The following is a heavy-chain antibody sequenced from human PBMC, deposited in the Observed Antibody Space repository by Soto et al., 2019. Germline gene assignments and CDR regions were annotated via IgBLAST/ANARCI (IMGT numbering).Heavy chain of an antibody. CDR3: ARDDGTTWNLDY. D-gene: IGHD1-1*01. CDR2: IDGDDNI. V-gene: IGHV1-3*01. Sequence: GASVKVSCKASGYTFATSSMHWVRQAPGQRLEWMAWIDGDDNIKYSQKFQGRLTITRDTSASKAYMELSSLGSEDTAVYYCARDDGTTWNLDYWGQGTLVTVSS. CDR1: GYTFATSS. J-gene: IGHJ4*02.